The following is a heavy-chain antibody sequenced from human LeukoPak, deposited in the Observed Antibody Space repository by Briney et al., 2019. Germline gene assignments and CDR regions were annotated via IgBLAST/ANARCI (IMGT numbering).Heavy chain of an antibody. CDR1: GFTFSSYW. Sequence: PGGSLRLSCAASGFTFSSYWMSWVRQAPGKGLEWVSRINSDGSSTSYADSVKGRFTISRDNAKNTLYLQMNSLRAEDTAVYYCARGGAFDIWGQGTMVTVSS. J-gene: IGHJ3*02. CDR2: INSDGSST. V-gene: IGHV3-74*01. CDR3: ARGGAFDI. D-gene: IGHD3-16*01.